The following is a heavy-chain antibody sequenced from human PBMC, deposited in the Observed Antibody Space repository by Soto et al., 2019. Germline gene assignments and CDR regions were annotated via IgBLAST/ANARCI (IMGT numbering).Heavy chain of an antibody. CDR1: GFFISSGNY. V-gene: IGHV4-38-2*02. Sequence: SETLSLTCAVSGFFISSGNYWGWIRKPPGKGLEWIGSIFHGGNTYYNPSLKSRVTISVDMSKNQFSLKLNSVTAAETAVYYCERERWYDAFDVWGQGTVVTVS. J-gene: IGHJ3*01. CDR3: ERERWYDAFDV. CDR2: IFHGGNT. D-gene: IGHD2-15*01.